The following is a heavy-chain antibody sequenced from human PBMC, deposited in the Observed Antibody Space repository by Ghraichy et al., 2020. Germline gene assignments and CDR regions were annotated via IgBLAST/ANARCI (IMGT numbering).Heavy chain of an antibody. Sequence: SETLSLTCTVSGYSISSGYCWGWIRQPAGKGLEWIGSICHSGSTYYNPSLKSRVTISVDTSKNQFSLKLSSVTAADTAMYYCARNPHSYYGSETHLYYFDYWGQGTLVTVSS. CDR1: GYSISSGYC. J-gene: IGHJ4*02. CDR2: ICHSGST. D-gene: IGHD3-10*01. CDR3: ARNPHSYYGSETHLYYFDY. V-gene: IGHV4-38-2*02.